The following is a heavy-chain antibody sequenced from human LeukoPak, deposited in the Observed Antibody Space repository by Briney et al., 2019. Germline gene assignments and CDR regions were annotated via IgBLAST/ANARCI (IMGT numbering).Heavy chain of an antibody. CDR1: GFTFSSYA. CDR3: ARRTYYSNFDY. CDR2: ISYDGSNK. Sequence: GGSLRLSCAASGFTFSSYAMHWVRQAPGKGLEWVAVISYDGSNKYYADSVKGRFTISRDNAKNSLYLQMNSLRAEDTAVYYCARRTYYSNFDYWGQGTLVTVSS. J-gene: IGHJ4*02. D-gene: IGHD4-11*01. V-gene: IGHV3-30-3*01.